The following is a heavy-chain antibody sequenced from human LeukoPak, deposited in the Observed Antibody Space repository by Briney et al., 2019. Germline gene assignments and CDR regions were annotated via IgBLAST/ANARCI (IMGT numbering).Heavy chain of an antibody. J-gene: IGHJ4*02. V-gene: IGHV3-21*01. CDR2: ISSSSSYI. Sequence: GGSLRLSCAVSGFTFSSYSMNWDRQAPGKGLEWVSSISSSSSYIYYADSVKGRFTISRDNVKNSLYLQMSSLRAEDTAVYYCARGPSPADYWGQGTLVTVSS. CDR3: ARGPSPADY. CDR1: GFTFSSYS.